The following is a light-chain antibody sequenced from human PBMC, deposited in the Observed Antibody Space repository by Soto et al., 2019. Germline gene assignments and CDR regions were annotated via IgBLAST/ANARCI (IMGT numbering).Light chain of an antibody. CDR3: IQGTRWPWT. CDR1: QSLIHSDGDTY. Sequence: DVEMTQSPLSLPVTLGQPASISCRSSQSLIHSDGDTYLNWFKQRPGQSPKRLIYKVSDRDSGVPDRFSGSGSGTDFTLKISRVEAEDVGIYYCIQGTRWPWTFGQGTEVEIK. J-gene: IGKJ1*01. V-gene: IGKV2-30*02. CDR2: KVS.